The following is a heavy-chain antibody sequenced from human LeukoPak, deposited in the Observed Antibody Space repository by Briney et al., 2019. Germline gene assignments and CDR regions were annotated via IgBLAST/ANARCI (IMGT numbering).Heavy chain of an antibody. CDR3: AKIIPVTAY. CDR1: GFTFSIYA. J-gene: IGHJ4*02. Sequence: GGSLRLSCAAPGFTFSIYAMSWARQAPGKGLEWVTSITGGGDGTYYADSVKGRFTISRENSKNTLILQMNSRSAEDAAVYFCAKIIPVTAYWGQGTLVTVSS. CDR2: ITGGGDGT. V-gene: IGHV3-23*01. D-gene: IGHD4-11*01.